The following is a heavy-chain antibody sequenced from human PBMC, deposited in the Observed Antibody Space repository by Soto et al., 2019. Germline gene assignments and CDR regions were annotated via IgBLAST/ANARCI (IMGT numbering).Heavy chain of an antibody. CDR3: AKRSSSSTFDY. Sequence: PGGSLRLSCAASGFMFSNYAMSWVRQAPGKGLQWVSIITSSDTTYYADSVKGRFTISRDNSKSTLYLQMNSLRAEDTAVYYCAKRSSSSTFDYWGQGTLVTVSS. J-gene: IGHJ4*02. D-gene: IGHD6-6*01. CDR1: GFMFSNYA. CDR2: ITSSDTT. V-gene: IGHV3-23*01.